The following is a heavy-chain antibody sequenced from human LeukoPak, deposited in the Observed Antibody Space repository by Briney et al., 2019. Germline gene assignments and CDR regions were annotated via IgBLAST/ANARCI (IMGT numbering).Heavy chain of an antibody. V-gene: IGHV3-74*01. CDR3: ARATPVTSFDF. Sequence: GGSLRLSCAASGFTFNKYWMQWVRQAPGKGLVWVSHINFDGSSTAYADSVKGRFTISRDNSKNTLYLQMGSLRGEDMAVYYCARATPVTSFDFWGQGTLVTVSS. CDR2: INFDGSST. D-gene: IGHD4-17*01. J-gene: IGHJ4*02. CDR1: GFTFNKYW.